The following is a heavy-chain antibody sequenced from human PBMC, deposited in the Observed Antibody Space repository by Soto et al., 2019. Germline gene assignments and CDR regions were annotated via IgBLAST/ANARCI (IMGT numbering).Heavy chain of an antibody. V-gene: IGHV4-30-2*01. J-gene: IGHJ5*02. D-gene: IGHD3-10*01. CDR1: GGSISSGGYS. CDR2: IYHSGST. CDR3: ASYYGSGSYYSNWFDP. Sequence: SETLSLTCAVSGGSISSGGYSWSRIRQPPGKGLEWIGYIYHSGSTYYNPSLKSRVTISVDRSKNQFSLKLSSVTAADTAVYYCASYYGSGSYYSNWFDPWGQGTLVTVSS.